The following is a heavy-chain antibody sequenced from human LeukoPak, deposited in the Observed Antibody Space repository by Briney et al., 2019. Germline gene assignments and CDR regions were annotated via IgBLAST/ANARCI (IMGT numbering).Heavy chain of an antibody. CDR1: GFTVSSNY. Sequence: GGSLRLSCAASGFTVSSNYMSWVRQAPGKGLEWVSVIYSGGSTYYADSVKGRFTISRDNSKNTLYLQMNSLRAEDTAVYYCARDYDFWSGYNNWGQGTLVTVSS. D-gene: IGHD3-3*01. CDR3: ARDYDFWSGYNN. J-gene: IGHJ4*02. V-gene: IGHV3-66*02. CDR2: IYSGGST.